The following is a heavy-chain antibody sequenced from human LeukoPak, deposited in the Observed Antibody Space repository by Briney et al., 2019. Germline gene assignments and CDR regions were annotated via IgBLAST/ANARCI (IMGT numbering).Heavy chain of an antibody. Sequence: PSQTLSLTCTVSGGSISSGGYYWSWVRQHPEKGLEWIGYIYYSGTAYYNPSLKSRVTMSVDTSKNQFSLKLDSVTAADTAVYYCARESTVTNIFDYWGQGTLVTVSS. CDR3: ARESTVTNIFDY. CDR1: GGSISSGGYY. V-gene: IGHV4-31*03. CDR2: IYYSGTA. D-gene: IGHD4-17*01. J-gene: IGHJ4*02.